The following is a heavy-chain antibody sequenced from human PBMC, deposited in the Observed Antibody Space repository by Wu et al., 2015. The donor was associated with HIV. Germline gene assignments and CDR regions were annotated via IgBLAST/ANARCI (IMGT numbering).Heavy chain of an antibody. J-gene: IGHJ4*02. Sequence: QVHLVQSGAEVKKPRSSVKVSCKASGDTFSTSTFTWVRQTPGQGLQWMGGIIPIFGKAHYARRLQGKVTITADESTNTVYMELRSLKSEDTAIYYCARVPIPYYDSSAPFDYWGQGTLVTVSS. V-gene: IGHV1-69*12. CDR3: ARVPIPYYDSSAPFDY. CDR2: IIPIFGKA. D-gene: IGHD3-22*01. CDR1: GDTFSTST.